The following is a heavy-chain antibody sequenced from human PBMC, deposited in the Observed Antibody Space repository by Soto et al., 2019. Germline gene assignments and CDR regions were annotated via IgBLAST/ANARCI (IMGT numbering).Heavy chain of an antibody. V-gene: IGHV3-21*01. CDR2: ISSSSSYI. CDR3: ARGLGPVWGQRHDAFDI. Sequence: EVQLVESGGGLVKPGGSLRLSCAASGFTFSSYTMNWVRQAPGKGLEWVSSISSSSSYIYYADSVKGRFTISRDNAKNSLYLQMNSLRAEDTAVYYCARGLGPVWGQRHDAFDIWGQGTMVTVSS. J-gene: IGHJ3*02. CDR1: GFTFSSYT. D-gene: IGHD3-16*01.